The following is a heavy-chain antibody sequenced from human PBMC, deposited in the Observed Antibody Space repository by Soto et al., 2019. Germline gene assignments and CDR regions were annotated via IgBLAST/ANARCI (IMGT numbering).Heavy chain of an antibody. J-gene: IGHJ4*02. CDR1: GYTFSIYG. V-gene: IGHV1-18*01. CDR2: ISVYNGDT. CDR3: ARDVGRKDQLLGHLDY. Sequence: QVQLVQSGGEVKKPGASVKVSCKASGYTFSIYGISWVRQAPGQGLEWMGWISVYNGDTKYAKKLQGRVTMTTDTSTTTAYMELSSLRSDDTAVYYCARDVGRKDQLLGHLDYWGQGTLVTVSS. D-gene: IGHD2-15*01.